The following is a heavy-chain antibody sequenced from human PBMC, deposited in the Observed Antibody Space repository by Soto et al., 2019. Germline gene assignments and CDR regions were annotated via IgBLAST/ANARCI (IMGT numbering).Heavy chain of an antibody. CDR1: GGSISNYF. J-gene: IGHJ6*02. CDR3: AGSGYSHNSGMDV. Sequence: SETLSLTCTVSGGSISNYFWGWIRQPPGRGLEWIGSLYNSGSTYYNPSLKSRVTISIDRSKNQFSLKLSSVTAADTAVYYCAGSGYSHNSGMDVWGQGTTVTVSS. CDR2: LYNSGST. D-gene: IGHD3-22*01. V-gene: IGHV4-59*12.